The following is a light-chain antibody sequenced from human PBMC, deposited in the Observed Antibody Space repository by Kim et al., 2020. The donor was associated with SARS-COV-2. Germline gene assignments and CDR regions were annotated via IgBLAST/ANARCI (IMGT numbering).Light chain of an antibody. V-gene: IGLV3-21*04. J-gene: IGLJ3*02. CDR3: QVWDSSSDHPWV. CDR2: YDS. Sequence: PGKTARITCGGNNIGSKSVHWDQQKPGQAPVLVIYYDSDRPTGIPERFSGSNSGNTATLTISRVEAGDEADYYCQVWDSSSDHPWVFGGGTQLTVL. CDR1: NIGSKS.